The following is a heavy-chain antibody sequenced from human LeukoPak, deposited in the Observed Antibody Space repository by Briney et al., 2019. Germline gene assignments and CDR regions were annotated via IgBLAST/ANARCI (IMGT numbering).Heavy chain of an antibody. Sequence: PSGTLSLTCAVYGGSFSGYYWSWIRQPPGKGLEWIGEINHSGSTNYNPSLKSRVTISVDTSKNQFSLKLSSVTAADTAVYYCARISPSIAAFDYWGQGTLVTVSS. CDR3: ARISPSIAAFDY. D-gene: IGHD6-6*01. CDR1: GGSFSGYY. V-gene: IGHV4-34*01. CDR2: INHSGST. J-gene: IGHJ4*02.